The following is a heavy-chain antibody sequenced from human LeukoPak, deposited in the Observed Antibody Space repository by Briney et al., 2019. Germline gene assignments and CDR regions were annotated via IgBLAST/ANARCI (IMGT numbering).Heavy chain of an antibody. CDR3: ARDRAVVVMNPHYYYGMDV. V-gene: IGHV3-33*01. J-gene: IGHJ6*02. D-gene: IGHD3-22*01. CDR1: GFTFSDYG. CDR2: IFYDGINK. Sequence: GGSPRLSCAASGFTFSDYGMHWVRQAPGKGLEWVAVIFYDGINKYYADSVKGRFTISRDNSKNTLYLQMNSLRAEDTGVYYCARDRAVVVMNPHYYYGMDVWGQGTTVIVSS.